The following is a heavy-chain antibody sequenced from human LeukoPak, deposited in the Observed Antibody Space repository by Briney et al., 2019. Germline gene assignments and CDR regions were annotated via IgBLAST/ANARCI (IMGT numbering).Heavy chain of an antibody. CDR2: IVVGSGNT. Sequence: SVKVSCKASGFTFTSSAMQWVRQARGQRLEWIGWIVVGSGNTNYAQKFQERVTITRDMSTSTAYMELSSLRSEDTAVYYCVALLAVAGTFDYWGQGTLVTVSS. J-gene: IGHJ4*02. CDR3: VALLAVAGTFDY. V-gene: IGHV1-58*02. D-gene: IGHD6-19*01. CDR1: GFTFTSSA.